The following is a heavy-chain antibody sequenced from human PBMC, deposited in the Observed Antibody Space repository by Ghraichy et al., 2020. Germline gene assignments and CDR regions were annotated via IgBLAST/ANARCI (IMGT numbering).Heavy chain of an antibody. CDR1: GGSISSSSYY. CDR2: IYYSGST. V-gene: IGHV4-39*01. Sequence: SQTLSLTCTVSGGSISSSSYYWGWIRQPPGKGLEWIGSIYYSGSTYYNPSLKSRVTISVDTSKNQFSLKLSSVTAADTAVYYCARHSLTVTTTEPYNWFDPWGQGTLVTVSS. J-gene: IGHJ5*02. CDR3: ARHSLTVTTTEPYNWFDP. D-gene: IGHD4-17*01.